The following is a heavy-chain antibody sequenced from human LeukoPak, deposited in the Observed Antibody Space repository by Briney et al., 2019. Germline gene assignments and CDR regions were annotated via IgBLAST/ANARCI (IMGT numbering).Heavy chain of an antibody. CDR3: VKDNPLDY. CDR2: IRYDGNNK. V-gene: IGHV3-30*02. D-gene: IGHD1-14*01. J-gene: IGHJ4*02. Sequence: GGSLRLSCAASGFTVSSNYMSWVRQAPGKGLEWVSFIRYDGNNKLYADSVKGRFTISRDNSKNTLYLHINSLRVEDTALYYCVKDNPLDYWGQGTLVIVSS. CDR1: GFTVSSNY.